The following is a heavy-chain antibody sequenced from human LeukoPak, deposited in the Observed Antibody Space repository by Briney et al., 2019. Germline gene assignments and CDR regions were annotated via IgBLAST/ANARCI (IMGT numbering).Heavy chain of an antibody. CDR3: ARRYCSTTSCYSDY. CDR1: GYSISSGYY. D-gene: IGHD2-2*01. V-gene: IGHV4-38-2*02. CDR2: IYHSGST. J-gene: IGHJ4*02. Sequence: SETLSLTCTVSGYSISSGYYWGWIRQPPGKGLEWIGNIYHSGSTYYNPSLKSRVTISVDTSKNQFSLKLSSVTAADTAVYYCARRYCSTTSCYSDYWGQGTLVTVSS.